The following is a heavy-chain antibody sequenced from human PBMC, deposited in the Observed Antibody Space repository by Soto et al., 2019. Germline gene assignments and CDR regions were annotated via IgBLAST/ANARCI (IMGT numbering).Heavy chain of an antibody. J-gene: IGHJ5*02. CDR3: ARAYGSNRNWFDP. CDR1: GGSFSGYY. Sequence: KPSGTLSLTCAVYGGSFSGYYWGWIRQPPGKGLEWIGEINHSGSTNYNPSLKSRVTISVDTSKDQFSLKLSSVTAADTAVYYCARAYGSNRNWFDPWGQGTLVTVSS. V-gene: IGHV4-34*01. CDR2: INHSGST. D-gene: IGHD3-10*01.